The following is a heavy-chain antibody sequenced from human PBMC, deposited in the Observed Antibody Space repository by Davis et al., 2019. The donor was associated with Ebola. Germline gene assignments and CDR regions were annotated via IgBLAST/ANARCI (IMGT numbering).Heavy chain of an antibody. CDR1: GFMFSSYV. V-gene: IGHV3-23*01. J-gene: IGHJ3*01. Sequence: GESLKISCAASGFMFSSYVMSWVRQAPGKGLEWVSTLGTSADTYYADSVKGRFTISRDNSKNTLYLQMNGLRVEDTAIYYCVKDTSSVWFDVWGQGTTVTVSS. CDR3: VKDTSSVWFDV. D-gene: IGHD6-19*01. CDR2: LGTSADT.